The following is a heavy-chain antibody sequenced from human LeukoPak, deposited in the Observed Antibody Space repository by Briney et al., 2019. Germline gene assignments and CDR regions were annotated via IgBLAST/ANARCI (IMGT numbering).Heavy chain of an antibody. CDR3: ARVAGYTKRWYDQYNWFDP. CDR2: ISAYNGNT. J-gene: IGHJ5*02. D-gene: IGHD6-13*01. V-gene: IGHV1-18*01. Sequence: ASVKVSCKASGYTFTTNPISWGRQAPGQGLEWMGWISAYNGNTNYAQKFQGRVTIITDTSTSTAYLEVGSLRSDDTAVYYCARVAGYTKRWYDQYNWFDPWGQGTLVTVSS. CDR1: GYTFTTNP.